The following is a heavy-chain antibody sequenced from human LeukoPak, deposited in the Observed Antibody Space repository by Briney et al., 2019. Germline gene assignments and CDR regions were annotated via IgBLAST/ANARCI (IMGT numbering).Heavy chain of an antibody. J-gene: IGHJ4*02. D-gene: IGHD6-6*01. V-gene: IGHV3-30*19. CDR2: ISYDGSNK. CDR1: GFTFSTFG. Sequence: GGSLRLSCAASGFTFSTFGMHWVRQAPGKGLEWVAVISYDGSNKYYADSVKGRFTISRDNSKNTLYLQMNSLRAEDTAVYYCARDSSSSGQFDYWGQGTLVTVSS. CDR3: ARDSSSSGQFDY.